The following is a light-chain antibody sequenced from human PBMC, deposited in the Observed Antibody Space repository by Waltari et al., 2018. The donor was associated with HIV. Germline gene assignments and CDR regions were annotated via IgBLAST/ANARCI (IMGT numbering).Light chain of an antibody. J-gene: IGKJ2*01. CDR3: QQYGNSPPYT. Sequence: ELVLTQSPGTLSLSPGERATLSCRASQGVSSGYLAWYQQKPGQAPRVLIYGASSRATGIPDRFSGSGSGTDFTLTISRLEPEDFAVYYCQQYGNSPPYTFGQGTKLEIK. CDR1: QGVSSGY. V-gene: IGKV3-20*01. CDR2: GAS.